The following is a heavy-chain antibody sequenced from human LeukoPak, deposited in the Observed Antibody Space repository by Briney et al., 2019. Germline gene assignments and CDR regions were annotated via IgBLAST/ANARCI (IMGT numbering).Heavy chain of an antibody. D-gene: IGHD3-10*01. CDR1: GGSISSGSYY. CDR2: IYTSGST. CDR3: ASPFGWLPR. V-gene: IGHV4-61*02. J-gene: IGHJ4*02. Sequence: SQTLSLTCTVSGGSISSGSYYWSWIRQPAGKGLEWIGRIYTSGSTNYNPSLKSRVTISVDTSKNQSSLKLSSVTAADTAVYYCASPFGWLPRWGQGTLVTVSS.